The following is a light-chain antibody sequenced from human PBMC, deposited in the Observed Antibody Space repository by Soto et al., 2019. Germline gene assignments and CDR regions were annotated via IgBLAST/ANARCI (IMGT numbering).Light chain of an antibody. CDR1: SSDVGGYNY. J-gene: IGLJ2*01. CDR3: SSYTSSSILV. Sequence: QSALTQPASVSGSPGQSITISCTGTSSDVGGYNYVSWYQQHPGKAPKLMIYEVSNRPSGVSNRFSGSKSGNTASLTISGLQAEDEADYYCSSYTSSSILVLGGGTKLTVL. V-gene: IGLV2-14*01. CDR2: EVS.